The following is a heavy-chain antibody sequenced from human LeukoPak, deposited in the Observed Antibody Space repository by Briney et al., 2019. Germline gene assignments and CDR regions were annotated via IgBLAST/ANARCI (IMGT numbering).Heavy chain of an antibody. J-gene: IGHJ4*02. CDR3: ARAFTPGIRKALWIGDSL. CDR2: VSAHGLDR. CDR1: GFTFSSYA. V-gene: IGHV3-30*04. Sequence: GGSLRLSCAASGFTFSSYAMHWVRQAPGKGLEWLAVVSAHGLDRFYASSVRGRFTISKDTSKNTLSLQMNSLRSDDSGVYYCARAFTPGIRKALWIGDSLWDQGTLVTVSS. D-gene: IGHD3-10*01.